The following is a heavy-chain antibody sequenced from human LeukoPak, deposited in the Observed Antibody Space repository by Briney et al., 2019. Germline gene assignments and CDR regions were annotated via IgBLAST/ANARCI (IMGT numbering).Heavy chain of an antibody. CDR2: LYASGTA. Sequence: SETLSLTCTVSGDSISSYYWNWFRQPAGKGLEWIGRLYASGTASYNPSLESRVSMSLDTSKNQFSLKLNSVTAADTAVYYCARATYSGDTSYVFDYWGQGTLVSVSS. V-gene: IGHV4-4*07. D-gene: IGHD1-26*01. J-gene: IGHJ4*02. CDR1: GDSISSYY. CDR3: ARATYSGDTSYVFDY.